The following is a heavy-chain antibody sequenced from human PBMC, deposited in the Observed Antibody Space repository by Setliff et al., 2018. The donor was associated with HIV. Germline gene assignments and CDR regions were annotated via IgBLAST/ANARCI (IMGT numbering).Heavy chain of an antibody. V-gene: IGHV3-21*04. D-gene: IGHD6-19*01. J-gene: IGHJ1*01. Sequence: PGGSLRLSCAASGFTFNSYTMNWVRQAPGKGLEWVSSISSSSSYIYYADSVKGRFTISRDNAKNSLYLQMNSLRAEDTAVYYCAGESSIAVAEYFQHWGQGTLVTVSS. CDR3: AGESSIAVAEYFQH. CDR2: ISSSSSYI. CDR1: GFTFNSYT.